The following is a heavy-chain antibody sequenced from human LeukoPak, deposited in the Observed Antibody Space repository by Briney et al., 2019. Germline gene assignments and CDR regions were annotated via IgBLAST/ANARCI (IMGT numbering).Heavy chain of an antibody. CDR3: ASTPPIYCSSTSCRGNYYYYMDV. CDR1: GYTFTGYY. J-gene: IGHJ6*03. D-gene: IGHD2-2*01. V-gene: IGHV1-2*02. Sequence: ASVKVSCKASGYTFTGYYMHWVRQAPGQGREWMGWINPNSGGTNYAQKFQGRVTMTRDTSISTAYMELSRPRSDDTAVYYCASTPPIYCSSTSCRGNYYYYMDVWGKGTTVTVSS. CDR2: INPNSGGT.